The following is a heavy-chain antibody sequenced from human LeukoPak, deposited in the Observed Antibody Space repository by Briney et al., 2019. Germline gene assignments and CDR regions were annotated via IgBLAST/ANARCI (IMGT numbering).Heavy chain of an antibody. V-gene: IGHV3-23*01. CDR2: ISGSGGST. CDR1: GFTFSSYA. J-gene: IGHJ3*02. D-gene: IGHD3-22*01. CDR3: AKTYYYDSSGYPDAFDI. Sequence: PGGSLRLSXAASGFTFSSYAMSWVRQAPGKGLEWVSAISGSGGSTYYADSVKGRFTISRDNSKNTLYLQMNSLRAEDTAVYYCAKTYYYDSSGYPDAFDIWGQGTMVTVSS.